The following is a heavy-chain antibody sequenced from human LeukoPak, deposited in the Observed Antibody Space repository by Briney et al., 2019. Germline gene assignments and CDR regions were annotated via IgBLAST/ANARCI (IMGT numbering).Heavy chain of an antibody. V-gene: IGHV3-48*04. CDR2: ITRTRSTI. Sequence: GGSLRLSCTASGVTFNNYNMNWVRQAPGKGLGWGSYITRTRSTIYYADSVKGRFTISRDNARNSLYLQMNSLRAEDTAVYYCARAAHYYDSGGFLPEAFDVWGQGTMVTVSS. J-gene: IGHJ3*01. CDR1: GVTFNNYN. D-gene: IGHD3-22*01. CDR3: ARAAHYYDSGGFLPEAFDV.